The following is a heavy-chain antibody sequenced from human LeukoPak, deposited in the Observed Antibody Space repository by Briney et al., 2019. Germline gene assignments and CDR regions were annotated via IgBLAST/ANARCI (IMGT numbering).Heavy chain of an antibody. Sequence: SETLSLTCTVSGGSISSYYWSWIRQPPGKGLEWIGYIYYSGSTNYNPSLKSRVTISVDTSKNQFSLKLSSVTAADTAVYYCARDPFHYYGSGGWFDPWGPGTLVTVSS. CDR1: GGSISSYY. J-gene: IGHJ5*02. D-gene: IGHD3-10*01. CDR2: IYYSGST. V-gene: IGHV4-59*01. CDR3: ARDPFHYYGSGGWFDP.